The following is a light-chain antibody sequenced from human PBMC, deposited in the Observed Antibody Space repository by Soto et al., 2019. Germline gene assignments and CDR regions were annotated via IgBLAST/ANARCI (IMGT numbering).Light chain of an antibody. J-gene: IGLJ1*01. Sequence: QSVLTQPASVSGSPGQSITISCTGTSSDIGSYNYVAWYQQFPGKAPKLIVYEVNNRPSGVSGRFSGSKSGNTASLTISGLLADDEADYYCSSYTSSTTYVFGTGTKVTVL. CDR3: SSYTSSTTYV. CDR2: EVN. CDR1: SSDIGSYNY. V-gene: IGLV2-14*01.